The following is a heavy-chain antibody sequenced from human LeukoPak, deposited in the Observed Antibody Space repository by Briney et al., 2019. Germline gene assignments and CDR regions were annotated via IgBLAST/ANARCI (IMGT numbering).Heavy chain of an antibody. CDR3: ARGLWSGYNNFDY. CDR2: IYLGDSDT. Sequence: GESLKISCKGSGYSFTSYWIGWVRQMPGKGLEWMGIIYLGDSDTRYSPSFQGQVTISADKSINTAYLQWNSLKASDTAIYYCARGLWSGYNNFDYWGQGTLVTVSS. CDR1: GYSFTSYW. J-gene: IGHJ4*02. D-gene: IGHD3-3*01. V-gene: IGHV5-51*01.